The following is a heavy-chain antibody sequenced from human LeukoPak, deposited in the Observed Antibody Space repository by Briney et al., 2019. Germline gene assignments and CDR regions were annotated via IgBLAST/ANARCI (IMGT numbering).Heavy chain of an antibody. J-gene: IGHJ4*02. CDR1: GYTFNSYG. D-gene: IGHD3-10*01. CDR3: AGDPDSYGSGSYYFVY. CDR2: ISAYNGNT. V-gene: IGHV1-18*01. Sequence: ASVKVSCKASGYTFNSYGISWVRQAPGQGLEWMGWISAYNGNTNYAQKLQGRVTMTTDTSTSTAYMEVRSLRSDDTAVYYCAGDPDSYGSGSYYFVYWGQGTLVTVSS.